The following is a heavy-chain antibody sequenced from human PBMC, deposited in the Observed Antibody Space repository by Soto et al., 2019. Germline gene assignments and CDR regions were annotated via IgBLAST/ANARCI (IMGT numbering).Heavy chain of an antibody. CDR3: ARDLNYGDYPFYFDY. CDR1: GFTFSSYS. Sequence: EVQLVESGGGLVQPGGSLRLSCAASGFTFSSYSMNWVRQAPGKGLEWVSYISSSSSTIYYADSVKGRFTISRDNAKNSLYLQMNSLRAEDTAVYYCARDLNYGDYPFYFDYWGQGTLVTVSS. CDR2: ISSSSSTI. J-gene: IGHJ4*02. D-gene: IGHD4-17*01. V-gene: IGHV3-48*01.